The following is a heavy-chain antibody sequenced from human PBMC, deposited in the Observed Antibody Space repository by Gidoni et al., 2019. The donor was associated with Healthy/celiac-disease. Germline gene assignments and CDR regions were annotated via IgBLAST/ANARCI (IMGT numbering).Heavy chain of an antibody. CDR1: GLSLSTSGVG. CDR3: AHSAGYGAYGYFDY. CDR2: IYWNDDK. V-gene: IGHV2-5*01. D-gene: IGHD4-17*01. J-gene: IGHJ4*02. Sequence: QITLKESGPTLVKPTQTLTLTCTFAGLSLSTSGVGVGWIRQPPGKALEWLALIYWNDDKRYSPSLKSRLTIPTDTSKNQVVLTMTNMDPVDTATYYCAHSAGYGAYGYFDYWGQGTLVTVSS.